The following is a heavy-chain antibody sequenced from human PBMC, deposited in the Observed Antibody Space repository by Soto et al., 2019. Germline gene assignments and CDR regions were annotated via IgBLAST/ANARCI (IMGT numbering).Heavy chain of an antibody. V-gene: IGHV1-2*04. CDR2: SNPNRRGT. CDR3: ASSVVVVAPTSEYYFDY. Sequence: ASVKVSCKASGYTFTGYYMHWVRQAPGQVFDPMGWSNPNRRGTNYVRKYQCWDTMTRDVSISTAHKELSRLRSDDKDLYYCASSVVVVAPTSEYYFDYWGQVSLVSVSS. J-gene: IGHJ4*02. CDR1: GYTFTGYY. D-gene: IGHD2-15*01.